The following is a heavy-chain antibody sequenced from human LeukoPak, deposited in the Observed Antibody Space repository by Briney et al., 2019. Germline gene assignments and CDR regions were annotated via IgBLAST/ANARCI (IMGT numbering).Heavy chain of an antibody. CDR2: INPNSAGT. CDR1: GYTFTGYY. D-gene: IGHD5-18*01. V-gene: IGHV1-2*02. J-gene: IGHJ4*02. CDR3: AKSRGYSYATDFDY. Sequence: ASVKVSCKASGYTFTGYYMHWVRQAPGQGLEWMGWINPNSAGTNYAQEFQGRVTMTRDTSITTAYMELSRLRSDDTAVYYCAKSRGYSYATDFDYWGQGTLVTVSS.